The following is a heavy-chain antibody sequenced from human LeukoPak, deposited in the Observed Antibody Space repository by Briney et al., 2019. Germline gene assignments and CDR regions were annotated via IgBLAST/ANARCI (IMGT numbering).Heavy chain of an antibody. J-gene: IGHJ4*02. D-gene: IGHD1-1*01. CDR2: IYYSGST. CDR3: ARQLKLARGFDY. V-gene: IGHV4-59*05. Sequence: PSETLSLTCTVSGGSISSYYWSWIRQPPGKGLEWIGSIYYSGSTYYNPSLKSRVTISVDTSKNQFSLKLSSVTAADTAVYYCARQLKLARGFDYWGQGTLVTVSS. CDR1: GGSISSYY.